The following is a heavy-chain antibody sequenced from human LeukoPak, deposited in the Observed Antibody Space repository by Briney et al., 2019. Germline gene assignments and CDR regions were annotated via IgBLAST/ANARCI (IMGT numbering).Heavy chain of an antibody. CDR2: ISAYNGNT. CDR1: GYTFTSYV. J-gene: IGHJ4*02. CDR3: ARDRGYSGYEANRGVDY. D-gene: IGHD5-12*01. Sequence: ASVKVSCTASGYTFTSYVISWVRQAPGQGLEWMGWISAYNGNTNYAQKLQGRVTMTTDTSTSTAYMELRSLRSDDTAVYYCARDRGYSGYEANRGVDYWGQGTLVTVSS. V-gene: IGHV1-18*01.